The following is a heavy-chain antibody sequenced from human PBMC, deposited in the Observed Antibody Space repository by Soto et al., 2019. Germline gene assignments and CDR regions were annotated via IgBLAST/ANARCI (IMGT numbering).Heavy chain of an antibody. CDR3: ALSSDWKPDLDF. V-gene: IGHV1-8*02. CDR1: GYTFTSYG. D-gene: IGHD1-1*01. J-gene: IGHJ4*02. Sequence: ASVKVSCKASGYTFTSYGISSVRQATGQGFEWMGWMNPNSGNTGYAQKFQGRVAMTRDTSTSTVYMELSSLRSEDTAMYYCALSSDWKPDLDFWGQGTLVTVSS. CDR2: MNPNSGNT.